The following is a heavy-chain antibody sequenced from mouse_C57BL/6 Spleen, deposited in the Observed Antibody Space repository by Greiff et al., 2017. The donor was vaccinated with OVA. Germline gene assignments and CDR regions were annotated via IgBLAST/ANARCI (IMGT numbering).Heavy chain of an antibody. CDR3: ARGDYGSSSMDY. V-gene: IGHV1-59*01. J-gene: IGHJ4*01. CDR1: GYTFTSYW. D-gene: IGHD1-1*01. CDR2: IDPSDSYT. Sequence: QVQLQQPGAELVRPGTSVKLSCKASGYTFTSYWMHWVKQRPGQGLEWIGVIDPSDSYTNYNQKFKGKATLTVDTSSSTAYMQLSSLTSEDSAVYYCARGDYGSSSMDYWGQGTSVTVSS.